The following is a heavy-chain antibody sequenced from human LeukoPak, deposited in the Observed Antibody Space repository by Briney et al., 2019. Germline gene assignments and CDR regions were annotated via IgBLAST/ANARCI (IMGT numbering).Heavy chain of an antibody. D-gene: IGHD1-1*01. V-gene: IGHV1-46*01. CDR3: ARGAEGTYSFDY. J-gene: IGHJ4*02. Sequence: ASVSVSCKASGYTFTNYYMHWVRQAPGQGLEGMGVIDPSAGSTTYAQKFQGRVTMTRDTATSTVYMELSSLRSEDTAVYYCARGAEGTYSFDYWGQGTLVTVSS. CDR1: GYTFTNYY. CDR2: IDPSAGST.